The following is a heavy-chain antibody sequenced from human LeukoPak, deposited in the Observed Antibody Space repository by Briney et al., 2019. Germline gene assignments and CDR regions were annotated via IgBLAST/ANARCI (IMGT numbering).Heavy chain of an antibody. Sequence: GGSLRLSCAASRFSLSRYWMSWVRQAPGQGLEWVANIGKDGSGNHYADSVKGRFTISRDNAKNSLYLQMNSLRADDTAVYYCARDLDYYATDYWGQGTLVTVSS. CDR3: ARDLDYYATDY. CDR2: IGKDGSGN. J-gene: IGHJ4*02. CDR1: RFSLSRYW. V-gene: IGHV3-7*01. D-gene: IGHD3/OR15-3a*01.